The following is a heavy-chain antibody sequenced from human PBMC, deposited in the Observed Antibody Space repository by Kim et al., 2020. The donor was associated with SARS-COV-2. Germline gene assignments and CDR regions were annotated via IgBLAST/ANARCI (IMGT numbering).Heavy chain of an antibody. D-gene: IGHD2-8*02. V-gene: IGHV4-31*03. CDR2: IYYSGST. Sequence: SETLSLTCTVSGGSISSGGYYWSWIRQHPGKGLEWIGYIYYSGSTYYNPSLKSRVTISVDTSKNQFSLKLSSVTAADTAVYYCAGGVYSNDFDYWGQGTLVTVSS. CDR3: AGGVYSNDFDY. J-gene: IGHJ4*02. CDR1: GGSISSGGYY.